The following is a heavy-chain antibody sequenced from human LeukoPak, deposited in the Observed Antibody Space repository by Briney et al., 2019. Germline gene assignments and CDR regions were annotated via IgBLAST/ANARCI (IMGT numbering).Heavy chain of an antibody. CDR3: ARDQGYYDSSAFNDY. Sequence: GRSLRLSCAASGFTFSNFAMHWVRQAPGKGLEWVAVISYDGSNKYYADSVKGRFTISRDNSKNTLYLQMNSLRAEDTAVYYCARDQGYYDSSAFNDYWGQGTLVTVSS. J-gene: IGHJ4*02. CDR2: ISYDGSNK. CDR1: GFTFSNFA. D-gene: IGHD3-22*01. V-gene: IGHV3-30*04.